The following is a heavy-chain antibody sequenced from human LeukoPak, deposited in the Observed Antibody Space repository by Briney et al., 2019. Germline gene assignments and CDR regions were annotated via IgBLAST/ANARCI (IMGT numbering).Heavy chain of an antibody. CDR1: GYTYTGDF. V-gene: IGHV1-2*04. CDR2: INPNSGGT. J-gene: IGHJ6*02. CDR3: ARDSPVYCSSTSCPPMGYYGMDV. Sequence: ASVKVSCKSTGYTYTGDFMHWVRQPHGQGLAGMGLINPNSGGTNNAQRFQGWVIMTRDTSISKPCIDLSRLRYDDTPVYYFARDSPVYCSSTSCPPMGYYGMDVWGQGTTVTVSS. D-gene: IGHD2-2*01.